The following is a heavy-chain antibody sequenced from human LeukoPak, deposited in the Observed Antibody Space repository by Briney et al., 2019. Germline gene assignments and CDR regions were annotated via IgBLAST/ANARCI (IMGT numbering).Heavy chain of an antibody. J-gene: IGHJ4*02. V-gene: IGHV3-7*01. CDR2: IKQDGSEK. CDR3: ARDSAHYYYDSSGYYDY. CDR1: GFTFSSYW. Sequence: GGSLRLSCAASGFTFSSYWMSWVRQALGKGLKWVANIKQDGSEKYYVDSVKGRFTISRDNAKNSVYLQMNSLRAEDTAVYYCARDSAHYYYDSSGYYDYWGQGTLVTVSS. D-gene: IGHD3-22*01.